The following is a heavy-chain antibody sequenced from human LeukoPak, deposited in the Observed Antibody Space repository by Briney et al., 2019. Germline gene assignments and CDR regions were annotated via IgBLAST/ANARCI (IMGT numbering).Heavy chain of an antibody. CDR3: LAGYYYYYMDV. V-gene: IGHV3-74*01. CDR2: INTHGSST. Sequence: GGSLRLSCAASGFAFSNYWLHWVRQAPGKGLVWVARINTHGSSTNYADSVKGRFTISRDNAKNTLYLQMTSPSAEDTAVYYALAGYYYYYMDVWGKGTTVTVSS. D-gene: IGHD6-13*01. CDR1: GFAFSNYW. J-gene: IGHJ6*03.